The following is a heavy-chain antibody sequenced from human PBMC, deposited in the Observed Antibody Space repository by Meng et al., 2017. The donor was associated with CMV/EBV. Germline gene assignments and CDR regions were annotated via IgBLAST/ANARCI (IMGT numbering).Heavy chain of an antibody. V-gene: IGHV1-18*01. J-gene: IGHJ4*02. D-gene: IGHD3-22*01. CDR2: ISAYNGNT. CDR1: GYHFTRYG. Sequence: VQMWQMGAGVKKPGASGTVSCKASGYHFTRYGIRWVRQAPGKGREWMGWISAYNGNTNYAPNLQGRVNMTTETSTSTAYMELRSLRSDEKAVYYCARGGRYYYDSSGYCDYWGQGTLVTVSS. CDR3: ARGGRYYYDSSGYCDY.